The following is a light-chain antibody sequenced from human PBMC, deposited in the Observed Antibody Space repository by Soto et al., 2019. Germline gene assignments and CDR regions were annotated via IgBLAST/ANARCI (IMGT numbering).Light chain of an antibody. V-gene: IGLV2-14*01. Sequence: QSALTQPASVSGSPGQSITISCTGTSSDVGGYKYVSWYQQHPGKAPKLMIYDVSNRPSGVSNRFSGSKSGNTASLTISGLQAEDEADYYCSSYTSSSTRVFGTGNKVTVL. CDR3: SSYTSSSTRV. CDR2: DVS. J-gene: IGLJ1*01. CDR1: SSDVGGYKY.